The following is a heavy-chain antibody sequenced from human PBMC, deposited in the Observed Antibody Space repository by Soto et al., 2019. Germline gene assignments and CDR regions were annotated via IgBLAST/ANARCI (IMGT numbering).Heavy chain of an antibody. V-gene: IGHV3-53*01. D-gene: IGHD3-10*01. CDR3: ARAYGAGSYFSDY. CDR2: IYSDGRT. CDR1: ELTVSSNY. J-gene: IGHJ4*02. Sequence: VLLVESGGGLIQPGGSLRLSCTASELTVSSNYMIWVRKAPGKWLEWVSLIYSDGRTLYADSVKGRFTLSRDDWKNTVYLQMNSLRADDTGVYYCARAYGAGSYFSDYWGQGTLVTVSS.